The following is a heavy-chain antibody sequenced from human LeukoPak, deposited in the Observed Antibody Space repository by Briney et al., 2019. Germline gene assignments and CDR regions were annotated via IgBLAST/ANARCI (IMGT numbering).Heavy chain of an antibody. Sequence: SGPTLVKPTQTLTLTCTFSGFSLSTSGVGVGWFRQPPGKALEWLALIYWNDDKRYSPSLKSRLTITKDTSKNQVVLTMTNMDPVDTATYYCSHRSGSSWYFPDAFDIWGQGTMVTVSS. CDR3: SHRSGSSWYFPDAFDI. D-gene: IGHD6-13*01. V-gene: IGHV2-5*01. CDR2: IYWNDDK. J-gene: IGHJ3*02. CDR1: GFSLSTSGVG.